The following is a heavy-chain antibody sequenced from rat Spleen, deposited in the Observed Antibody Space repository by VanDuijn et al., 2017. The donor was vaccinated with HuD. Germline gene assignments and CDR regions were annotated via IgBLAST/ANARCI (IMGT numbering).Heavy chain of an antibody. CDR2: ISYSGST. CDR1: GYSITSSY. Sequence: EVQFQESGPGLVKPSQSLSLTCSVTGYSITSSYRWNWIRKFPGNKMEWIGHISYSGSTSYNPSLKSRISITRDTSKNQFFLQLNSVTTEDTATYYCARWGTYFFDYWGQGVMVTVSS. J-gene: IGHJ2*01. V-gene: IGHV3-1*01. CDR3: ARWGTYFFDY.